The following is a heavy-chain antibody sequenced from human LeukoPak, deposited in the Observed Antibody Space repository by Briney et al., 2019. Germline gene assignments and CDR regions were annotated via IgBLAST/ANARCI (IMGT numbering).Heavy chain of an antibody. V-gene: IGHV3-9*01. CDR3: ARPRHCSSTSCLYFDF. D-gene: IGHD2-2*01. J-gene: IGHJ4*02. CDR2: ISWNSGSI. Sequence: PGGSLRLSCAASGFTFDDYAMHWVRQAPGKGLEWVSGISWNSGSIGYADSVKGRFTISRDNAKNSLYLQMNSLRTEDTALYYCARPRHCSSTSCLYFDFWGQGTLVTVSS. CDR1: GFTFDDYA.